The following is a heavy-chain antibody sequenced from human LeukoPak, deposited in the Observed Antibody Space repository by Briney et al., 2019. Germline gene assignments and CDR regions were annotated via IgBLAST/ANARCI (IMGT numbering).Heavy chain of an antibody. CDR3: ARDYYDSSGYYHVGYFDY. Sequence: QAGGSLGLSCAASGFTFSSYRMSWVRQAPGKGLEWVANIKQDGSEKYYVDSVKGRFTISRDNAKNSLYLQMNSLRAEDTAVYYCARDYYDSSGYYHVGYFDYWGQGTLVTVSS. CDR2: IKQDGSEK. V-gene: IGHV3-7*01. J-gene: IGHJ4*02. D-gene: IGHD3-22*01. CDR1: GFTFSSYR.